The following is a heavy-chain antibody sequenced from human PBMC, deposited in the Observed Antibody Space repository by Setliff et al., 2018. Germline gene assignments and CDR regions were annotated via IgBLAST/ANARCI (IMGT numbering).Heavy chain of an antibody. CDR2: ISSSSSTI. D-gene: IGHD2-15*01. V-gene: IGHV3-48*01. J-gene: IGHJ6*03. Sequence: GGSLRLSCAASGFTFSSYSMNWVRQAPGKGLEWVSYISSSSSTIYYADSVKGRFTISRDNAKNSLYLQMNSLRAEDTAVYYCARERLLGHYYYMDVWGKGTTVTVSS. CDR3: ARERLLGHYYYMDV. CDR1: GFTFSSYS.